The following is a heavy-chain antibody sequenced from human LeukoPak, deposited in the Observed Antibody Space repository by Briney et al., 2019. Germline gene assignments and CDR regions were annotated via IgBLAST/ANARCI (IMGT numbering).Heavy chain of an antibody. CDR2: IYTSGST. V-gene: IGHV4-4*07. J-gene: IGHJ6*03. CDR3: ARERYDFWSGYYTYYCYYMDV. Sequence: PSETLSLTCTVSGGSISSYYWSWIRQPAGRGLEWIGRIYTSGSTNYNPSLKSRVTMSVDTSKNQFSLKLSSVTAADMAVYYCARERYDFWSGYYTYYCYYMDVWGKGTTVTVSS. CDR1: GGSISSYY. D-gene: IGHD3-3*01.